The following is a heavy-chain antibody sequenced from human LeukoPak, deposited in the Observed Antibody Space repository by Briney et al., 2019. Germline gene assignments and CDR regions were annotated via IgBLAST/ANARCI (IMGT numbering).Heavy chain of an antibody. CDR2: IIPIFGTA. CDR1: GGTFSSYA. J-gene: IGHJ3*02. D-gene: IGHD6-13*01. Sequence: SVKVSCKASGGTFSSYAISWVRQAPGQGLEWMGRIIPIFGTANYAQKFQGRVTITTDESTSTAYMELSSLRSEDTAVYYCARENSYSSSWTDAFDIWGQGTMVTVSP. CDR3: ARENSYSSSWTDAFDI. V-gene: IGHV1-69*05.